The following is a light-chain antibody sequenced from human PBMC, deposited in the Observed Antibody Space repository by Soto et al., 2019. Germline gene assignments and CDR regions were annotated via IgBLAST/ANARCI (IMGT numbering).Light chain of an antibody. V-gene: IGKV3-15*01. CDR3: QQYNNWPPVT. CDR2: GAS. CDR1: QSVSSD. J-gene: IGKJ4*01. Sequence: EIVMTQSPATLSVSPGERATLSCRASQSVSSDLAWYQQKPGQAPTLLIYGASTRATDIPATFSGSGSGTEFTLTISSLQSEDFAVYYCQQYNNWPPVTFGGGTKVEIK.